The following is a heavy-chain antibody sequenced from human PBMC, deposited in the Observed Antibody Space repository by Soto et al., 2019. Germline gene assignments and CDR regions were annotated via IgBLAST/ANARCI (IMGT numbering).Heavy chain of an antibody. CDR3: ERADYEILTGSYAMDV. Sequence: QVQLQESGPGLVKPSETLSLTCTVSGNSLGNYYWFWIRQPVGKGLVWIGRVSSSGNTNANPTLNSRATMSIDTSKNQFSLRLRSVTAADTAVYYCERADYEILTGSYAMDVWGERTTVSVSS. CDR1: GNSLGNYY. CDR2: VSSSGNT. J-gene: IGHJ6*04. V-gene: IGHV4-4*07. D-gene: IGHD3-9*01.